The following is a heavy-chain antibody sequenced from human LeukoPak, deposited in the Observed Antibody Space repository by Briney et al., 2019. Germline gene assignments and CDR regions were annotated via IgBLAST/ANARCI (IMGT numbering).Heavy chain of an antibody. CDR3: ARDKSRITIFGVPTTHYGMDV. CDR1: GFTFSSYA. CDR2: ISYDGSNK. Sequence: AGGSLRLSCAASGFTFSSYAMHWVRQAPGKGLEWVAVISYDGSNKYYADSVKGRFTISRDNSKNTLYLQMSSLRAEDTAVYYCARDKSRITIFGVPTTHYGMDVWGQGTTVTVSS. V-gene: IGHV3-30-3*01. J-gene: IGHJ6*02. D-gene: IGHD3-3*01.